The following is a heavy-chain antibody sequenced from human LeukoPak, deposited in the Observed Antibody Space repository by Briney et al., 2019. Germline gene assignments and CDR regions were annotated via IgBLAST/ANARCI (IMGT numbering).Heavy chain of an antibody. CDR1: GGSFSGYY. V-gene: IGHV4-34*01. J-gene: IGHJ4*02. D-gene: IGHD1-26*01. CDR3: ARGGIVGATNFDY. CDR2: INHSGST. Sequence: SETLSLTCAVYGGSFSGYYWSLIRQPPGKGLEWIGEINHSGSTNYNPSLKSRVTISVDTSKNQFSLKLSSVTAADTAVYYCARGGIVGATNFDYWGQGTLVTVSS.